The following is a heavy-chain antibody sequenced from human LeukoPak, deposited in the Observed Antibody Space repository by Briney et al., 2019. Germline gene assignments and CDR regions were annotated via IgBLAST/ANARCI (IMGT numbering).Heavy chain of an antibody. CDR1: GGTISSYA. J-gene: IGHJ4*02. CDR3: ARDTEGMAYYFDY. V-gene: IGHV1-69*13. D-gene: IGHD5-24*01. CDR2: IIPIFGTA. Sequence: ASVKVSCKASGGTISSYAISWVRQAPGQGLEWMGGIIPIFGTANYAQKFQGRVTITADESTSTAYMELSSLRSEDTAVYYCARDTEGMAYYFDYWGQGTLVTVSS.